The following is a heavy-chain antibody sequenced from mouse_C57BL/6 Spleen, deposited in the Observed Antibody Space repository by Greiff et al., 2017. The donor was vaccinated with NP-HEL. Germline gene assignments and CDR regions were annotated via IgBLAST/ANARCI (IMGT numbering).Heavy chain of an antibody. J-gene: IGHJ3*01. CDR1: GYTFTSYW. CDR2: IDPSDSYT. V-gene: IGHV1-50*01. Sequence: QVQLQQPGAELVKPGASVKLSCKASGYTFTSYWMQWVKQRPGQGLEWIGEIDPSDSYTNYNQKFKGKATLTVDTSSSTAYMQLSSLTSEDSAVYYCARGPPSEAFAYWGQGTLVTVSA. CDR3: ARGPPSEAFAY. D-gene: IGHD3-1*01.